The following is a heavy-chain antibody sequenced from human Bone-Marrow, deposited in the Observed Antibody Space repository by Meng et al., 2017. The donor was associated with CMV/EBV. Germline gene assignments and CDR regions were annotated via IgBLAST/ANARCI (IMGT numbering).Heavy chain of an antibody. D-gene: IGHD3-3*01. Sequence: SETLSLTCTVSGGSVSSGSYYWSWNRQPPGKGLEWTGYIYYSGSTNYNPSLKSRVTISVDSSKNQFPLKLSSVTAADTAVYYCARESITIFGVVSVGMDVWGQGTTVTVSS. CDR2: IYYSGST. V-gene: IGHV4-61*01. J-gene: IGHJ6*02. CDR1: GGSVSSGSYY. CDR3: ARESITIFGVVSVGMDV.